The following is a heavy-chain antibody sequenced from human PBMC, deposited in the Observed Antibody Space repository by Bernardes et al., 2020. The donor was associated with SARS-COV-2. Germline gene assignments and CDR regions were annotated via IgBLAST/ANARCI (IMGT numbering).Heavy chain of an antibody. D-gene: IGHD4-17*01. CDR1: GFTLSTYA. J-gene: IGHJ6*02. Sequence: LRLSCAASGFTLSTYAMHWVRQAPGKGLEWVALISYDGSNKYHADSVKGRFTISRDNSKNTLYLQMNSLRAEDTAVYYCARGYGGNYYYGMDVWGQGTTVTVSS. V-gene: IGHV3-30-3*01. CDR3: ARGYGGNYYYGMDV. CDR2: ISYDGSNK.